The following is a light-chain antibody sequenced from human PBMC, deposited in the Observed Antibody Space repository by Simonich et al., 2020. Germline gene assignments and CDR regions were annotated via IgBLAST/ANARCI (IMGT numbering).Light chain of an antibody. CDR2: DVS. V-gene: IGLV2-14*01. Sequence: QSALTQPASVSGSPGQSITISCTGTSSDVGGYNYVSWYQQHPGKAPKLMLYDVSKRPSGVSNRFSGSKSGNTASLTISGLQAEDEADYYCSSYTSSSIVVFGGGTKLTVL. J-gene: IGLJ2*01. CDR3: SSYTSSSIVV. CDR1: SSDVGGYNY.